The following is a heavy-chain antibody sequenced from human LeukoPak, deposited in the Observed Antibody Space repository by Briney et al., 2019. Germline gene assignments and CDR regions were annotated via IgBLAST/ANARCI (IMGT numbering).Heavy chain of an antibody. Sequence: GGSLRLSCAASGFTFSSYGMHWVRQAPGKGLEWVAVISYDGSNKFYADSVKGRFTISRDNAKNSLYLQMNSLRDEDTAVYYCARVDGHFDYWGQGTLVTVSS. V-gene: IGHV3-30*03. D-gene: IGHD5-24*01. CDR3: ARVDGHFDY. J-gene: IGHJ4*02. CDR2: ISYDGSNK. CDR1: GFTFSSYG.